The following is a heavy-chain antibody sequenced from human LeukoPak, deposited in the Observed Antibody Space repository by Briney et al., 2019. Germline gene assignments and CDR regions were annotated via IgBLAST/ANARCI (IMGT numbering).Heavy chain of an antibody. Sequence: SQTLSLTCTVSGGSISSGDYYWSWIRQPPGKGLEWIGYIYYSGSTYYNPSLKSRVTISVDTSKNQFSLKLSSVTAADTAVYYCARHITGTTFRATMFDYWGQGTLVTVSS. V-gene: IGHV4-30-4*01. J-gene: IGHJ4*02. CDR1: GGSISSGDYY. CDR3: ARHITGTTFRATMFDY. CDR2: IYYSGST. D-gene: IGHD1-7*01.